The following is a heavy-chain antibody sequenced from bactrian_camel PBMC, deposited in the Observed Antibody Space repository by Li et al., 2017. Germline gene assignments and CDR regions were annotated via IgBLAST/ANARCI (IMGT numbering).Heavy chain of an antibody. CDR1: GSAVRNLC. V-gene: IGHV3S53*01. CDR3: ATDYGIGTPSEC. Sequence: HVQLVESGGSLVQPGGSLRLSCVPSGSAVRNLCMAWFRRRPEKERGFVAAIDGLGSSAYSDSVKGRFTISRDNAKNTMYLQMGSLKSDDTRLYYCATDYGIGTPSECWGQGTQVTVS. J-gene: IGHJ4*01. D-gene: IGHD3*01. CDR2: IDGLGSS.